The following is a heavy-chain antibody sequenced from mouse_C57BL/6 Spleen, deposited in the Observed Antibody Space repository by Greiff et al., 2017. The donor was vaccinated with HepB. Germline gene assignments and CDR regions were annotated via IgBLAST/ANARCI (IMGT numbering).Heavy chain of an antibody. J-gene: IGHJ2*01. V-gene: IGHV1-42*01. CDR1: GYSFTGYY. D-gene: IGHD2-3*01. CDR3: ASRGDGYLYYFDY. CDR2: INPSTGGT. Sequence: VQLQQSGPELVKPGASVKISCKASGYSFTGYYMNWVKQSPEKSLEWIGEINPSTGGTTYNQKFKAKATLTVDKSSSTAYMQLKSLTSEDSAVYYCASRGDGYLYYFDYWGQGTTLTVSS.